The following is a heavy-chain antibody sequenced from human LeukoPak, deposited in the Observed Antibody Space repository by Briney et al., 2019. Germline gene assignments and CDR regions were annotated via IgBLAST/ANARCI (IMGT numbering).Heavy chain of an antibody. Sequence: SETLSLTCSVSGGSISTYYWNWIRQPAGKGLEWIGHVYSSGSTNYNPSLKSRVTISVDKSKNQFSLKLSSLTAADTAVYYCARDHSTAWTFDYWGQGTLVTVSS. V-gene: IGHV4-4*07. CDR2: VYSSGST. CDR1: GGSISTYY. D-gene: IGHD6-19*01. CDR3: ARDHSTAWTFDY. J-gene: IGHJ4*02.